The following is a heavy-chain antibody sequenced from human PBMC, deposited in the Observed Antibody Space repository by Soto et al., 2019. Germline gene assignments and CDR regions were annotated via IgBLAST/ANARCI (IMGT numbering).Heavy chain of an antibody. Sequence: GASVKVSCKASGYTFSTYYTHWVRQAPGQGYEWMGIINPSGGSTTYAQKFQGRVTMTRDTSTTTVYMELSSLKSEDTAVYYCARYDYNGYYFDYWGQGTLVTVSS. CDR2: INPSGGST. D-gene: IGHD4-4*01. CDR3: ARYDYNGYYFDY. V-gene: IGHV1-46*01. J-gene: IGHJ4*02. CDR1: GYTFSTYY.